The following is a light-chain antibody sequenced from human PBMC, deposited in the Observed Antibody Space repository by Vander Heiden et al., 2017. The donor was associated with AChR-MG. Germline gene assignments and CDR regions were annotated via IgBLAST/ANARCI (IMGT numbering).Light chain of an antibody. CDR3: QQCESIPWT. CDR1: QSIRSY. Sequence: DRQMTQSPSSLSASVGDRVTITCRASQSIRSYLNWYQQKPGKAPKFLIYDASSLQSGVPSRFSGSGSGTDFTLTISMLQPEDFATYYCQQCESIPWTFGQGTKVEIK. CDR2: DAS. J-gene: IGKJ1*01. V-gene: IGKV1-39*01.